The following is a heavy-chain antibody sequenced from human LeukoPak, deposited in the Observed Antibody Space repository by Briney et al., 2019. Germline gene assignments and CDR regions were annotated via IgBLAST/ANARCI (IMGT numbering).Heavy chain of an antibody. D-gene: IGHD5-24*01. J-gene: IGHJ4*02. Sequence: PSETLSLTCTVSGGSISSHYWSWIRQPPGKGLEWIGYIYYSGSTNYNPSLKSRVTISVDTSKNQFSLKLSSVTAADTAVYYCALHVEMATSPAFDYWGQGTLVTVSS. CDR1: GGSISSHY. CDR2: IYYSGST. V-gene: IGHV4-59*11. CDR3: ALHVEMATSPAFDY.